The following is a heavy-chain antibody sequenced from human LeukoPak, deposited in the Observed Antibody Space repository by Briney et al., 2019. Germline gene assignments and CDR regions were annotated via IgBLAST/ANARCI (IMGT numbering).Heavy chain of an antibody. Sequence: SETLSLTCTVSGGSISSYYWSWIRQPAGKGLEWIGRIYTSGSTNYSPSLKSQVTMSVDTSKNQFSLKLSSVTAADTAVYYCARGTYYYGSGSVYYFDYWGQGTLVTVSS. D-gene: IGHD3-10*01. J-gene: IGHJ4*02. CDR3: ARGTYYYGSGSVYYFDY. V-gene: IGHV4-4*07. CDR1: GGSISSYY. CDR2: IYTSGST.